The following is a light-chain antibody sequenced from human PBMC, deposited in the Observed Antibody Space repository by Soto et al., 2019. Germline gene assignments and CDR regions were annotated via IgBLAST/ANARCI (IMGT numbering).Light chain of an antibody. V-gene: IGKV3-20*01. CDR3: QQYDSWT. J-gene: IGKJ1*01. Sequence: EIVLTQSPGTLSLSPGERATLSCRASQSISSPYLAWYQQKPGQAPRLLIDGASSRATGVPDRFSGSGSATDFTLTISRLEPEDFAVYYCQQYDSWTFGQGTKVEIK. CDR2: GAS. CDR1: QSISSPY.